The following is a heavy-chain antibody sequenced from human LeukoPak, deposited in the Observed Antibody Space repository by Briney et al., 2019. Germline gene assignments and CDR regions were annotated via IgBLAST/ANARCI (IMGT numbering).Heavy chain of an antibody. J-gene: IGHJ4*02. D-gene: IGHD6-13*01. CDR2: IYTSGST. Sequence: PSETLSLTCTVSGGSISSYYWSWIRQPAGKGLEWIGRIYTSGSTNYNPSLQSRVTMSVDTSKNQFSLKLSSVTAADTAVYYCARDRGIAAAGAFDYWGQETLVTVS. CDR3: ARDRGIAAAGAFDY. CDR1: GGSISSYY. V-gene: IGHV4-4*07.